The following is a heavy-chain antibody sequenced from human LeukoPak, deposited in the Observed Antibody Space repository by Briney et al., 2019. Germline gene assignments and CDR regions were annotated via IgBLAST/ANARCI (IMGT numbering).Heavy chain of an antibody. CDR2: INAGNGNT. CDR1: GYTFTNYA. CDR3: ARWDFGFSDAFDI. J-gene: IGHJ3*02. D-gene: IGHD1-26*01. Sequence: GASVKVSCKGSGYTFTNYAIHWVRQAPGQRLEWMGWINAGNGNTKYSQKFQGRVTITRDTSASTAYMELSSLRSEDTAVYYCARWDFGFSDAFDIWGQGTMVTVSS. V-gene: IGHV1-3*01.